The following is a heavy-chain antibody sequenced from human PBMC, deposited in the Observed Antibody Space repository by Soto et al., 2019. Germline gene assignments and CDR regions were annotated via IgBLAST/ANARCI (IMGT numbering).Heavy chain of an antibody. J-gene: IGHJ6*03. V-gene: IGHV3-23*01. CDR2: ISGSGGST. CDR3: AKDKDMLWFGESPISYYMDV. Sequence: PGGSLRLSCAASGFTFSSYAMSWVRQAPGKGLEWVPAISGSGGSTYYADSVKGRFTISRDNSKNTLFLQMNSLRAEDTAVYYFAKDKDMLWFGESPISYYMDVWGKGTTVTVSS. D-gene: IGHD3-10*01. CDR1: GFTFSSYA.